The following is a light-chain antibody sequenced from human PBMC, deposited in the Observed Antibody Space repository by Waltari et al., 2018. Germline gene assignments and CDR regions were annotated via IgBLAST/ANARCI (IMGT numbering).Light chain of an antibody. J-gene: IGLJ2*01. V-gene: IGLV3-19*01. CDR3: NSRDSSGNHLGVV. Sequence: SSELTQDPAVSVALGQTVRIKCQGDRLRSNYATLYQQKPGQAPVLVIYGKNNRPSGIPDRFSGSSSGNTASLTITGAQAEDEADYYCNSRDSSGNHLGVVFGGGTKLTVL. CDR1: RLRSNY. CDR2: GKN.